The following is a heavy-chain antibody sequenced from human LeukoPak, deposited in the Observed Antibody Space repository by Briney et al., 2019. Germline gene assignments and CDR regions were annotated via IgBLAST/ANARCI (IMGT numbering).Heavy chain of an antibody. CDR1: GFTFSSYW. CDR3: ASERKTYGSGSYYDY. Sequence: GGSLRLSCAASGFTFSSYWMHWVRQAPGKGLVWVSRINSDGSSTSYADSVKGRFTISRDNAKNTLYLQVNSLRAEDTAVYYCASERKTYGSGSYYDYWGQGTLVTVSS. J-gene: IGHJ4*02. D-gene: IGHD3-10*01. V-gene: IGHV3-74*01. CDR2: INSDGSST.